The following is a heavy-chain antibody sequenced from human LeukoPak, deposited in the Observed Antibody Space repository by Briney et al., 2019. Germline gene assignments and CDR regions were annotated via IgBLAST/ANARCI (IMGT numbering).Heavy chain of an antibody. D-gene: IGHD4-11*01. CDR2: INTDGSST. CDR3: VTTTLGTADY. J-gene: IGHJ4*02. Sequence: GGSLRLSCAASGFTFSSYWMHWVRQAPGKGLVWVSRINTDGSSTSYADSVKGRFTISRDNAKNTLYLQMNSLRAEDTAVYYCVTTTLGTADYWGQGTLVTVSS. CDR1: GFTFSSYW. V-gene: IGHV3-74*01.